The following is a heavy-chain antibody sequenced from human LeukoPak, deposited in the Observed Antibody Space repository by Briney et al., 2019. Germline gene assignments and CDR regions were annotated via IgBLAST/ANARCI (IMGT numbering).Heavy chain of an antibody. Sequence: GGSLRLSCAASGFTFSSYSMNWVRQAPGKGLEWVSYISSSGSTINYADSVKGRFTISRDNAKNSLYLQMDSLRDEDTAVYYCARDFQQRFDPWGQGTLVTVSS. V-gene: IGHV3-48*02. J-gene: IGHJ5*02. D-gene: IGHD6-13*01. CDR1: GFTFSSYS. CDR3: ARDFQQRFDP. CDR2: ISSSGSTI.